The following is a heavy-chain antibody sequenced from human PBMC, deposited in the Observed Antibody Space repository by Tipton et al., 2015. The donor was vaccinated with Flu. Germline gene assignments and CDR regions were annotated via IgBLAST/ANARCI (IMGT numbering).Heavy chain of an antibody. Sequence: SLRLSCTASGFAFSDYDMYWVRQVTGKRLGWVAAIGDGGDTHYPDSAKGRFTISRENDKSSVYLQMNHLRVGDTAIYYCARAFWSASASKYYAMDVWGQGVTVTVSS. CDR3: ARAFWSASASKYYAMDV. V-gene: IGHV3-13*01. CDR1: GFAFSDYD. D-gene: IGHD3-3*01. CDR2: IGDGGDT. J-gene: IGHJ6*02.